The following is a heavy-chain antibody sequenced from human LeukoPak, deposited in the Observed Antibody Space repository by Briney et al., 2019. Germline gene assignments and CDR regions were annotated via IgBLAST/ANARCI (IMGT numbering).Heavy chain of an antibody. D-gene: IGHD1-26*01. CDR3: ARRIVYFGY. CDR1: GFTFSSYG. CDR2: ISGSGGST. Sequence: GGTLRLSCAASGFTFSSYGMSWVRQAPGKGLEWVSAISGSGGSTYYADSVKGRFTISRDNSKNTLYLQMNSLRAEDTAVYYCARRIVYFGYWGQGTLVTVSS. J-gene: IGHJ4*02. V-gene: IGHV3-23*01.